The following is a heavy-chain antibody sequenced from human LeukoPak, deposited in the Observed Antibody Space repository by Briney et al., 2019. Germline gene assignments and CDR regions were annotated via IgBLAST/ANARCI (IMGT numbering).Heavy chain of an antibody. CDR3: ARDYSSSRWYFDL. V-gene: IGHV4-59*11. Sequence: PETLSLTCTVSGGSLSSHYWSWIRQPPGKGLEWVGYIYYSGSTNYNPSLKSRVTISVDTSKNQFSLKLSSVTAADTAVYYCARDYSSSRWYFDLWGRGTLVTVSS. CDR1: GGSLSSHY. D-gene: IGHD6-6*01. J-gene: IGHJ2*01. CDR2: IYYSGST.